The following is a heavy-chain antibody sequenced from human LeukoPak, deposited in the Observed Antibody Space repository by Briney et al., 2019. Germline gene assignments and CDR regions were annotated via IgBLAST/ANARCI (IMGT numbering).Heavy chain of an antibody. Sequence: GGSLRLSCAASGFTFSNAWMSWVRQAPGKGLEWAGRIKSKTDGGTTDYAAPVKGRFAISRDDSKNTLYLQMNSLKTEDTAVYYCTTVGFSDYWGQGTLVTVSS. J-gene: IGHJ4*02. V-gene: IGHV3-15*01. CDR1: GFTFSNAW. CDR2: IKSKTDGGTT. CDR3: TTVGFSDY. D-gene: IGHD3-10*01.